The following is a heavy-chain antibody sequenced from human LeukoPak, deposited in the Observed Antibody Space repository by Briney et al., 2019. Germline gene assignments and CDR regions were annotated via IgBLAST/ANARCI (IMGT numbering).Heavy chain of an antibody. J-gene: IGHJ4*02. CDR3: ARGSGRDGYSPFDY. CDR1: GGSMSSGSYY. Sequence: SETLSLTCTVSGGSMSSGSYYWGWIRQPPGKGLEWIGSIFYSGSTYYNPSLKSRVTISVDTSKNQFSLKLSSVTAADTAVYYCARGSGRDGYSPFDYWGQGTLVTVSS. D-gene: IGHD5-24*01. V-gene: IGHV4-39*07. CDR2: IFYSGST.